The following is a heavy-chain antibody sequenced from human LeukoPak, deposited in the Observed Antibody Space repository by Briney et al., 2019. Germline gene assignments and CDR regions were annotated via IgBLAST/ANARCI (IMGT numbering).Heavy chain of an antibody. Sequence: GGSLRLSCAASGFTFSDYYMSWIRQAPGKGLEWVSYISSSGSTIYYADSVKGRFTISRDNAKNSLYLQMNSLRAEDTAVYYCARDHPEGYSSSWYADAFDIWGQRTMVTVSS. J-gene: IGHJ3*02. D-gene: IGHD6-13*01. CDR1: GFTFSDYY. CDR2: ISSSGSTI. V-gene: IGHV3-11*04. CDR3: ARDHPEGYSSSWYADAFDI.